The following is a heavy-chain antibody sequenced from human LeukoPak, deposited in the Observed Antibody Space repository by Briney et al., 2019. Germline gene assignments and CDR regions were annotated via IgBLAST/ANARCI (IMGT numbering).Heavy chain of an antibody. CDR3: ANDSPAHFDP. D-gene: IGHD2-2*01. CDR1: GGSFSGYY. V-gene: IGHV4-34*01. J-gene: IGHJ5*02. Sequence: SETLSLTCAVYGGSFSGYYWSWIRQPPGKGLEWIGEINHSGSTNYNPSLKSRVTISVDTSKNQFSLKLSSVTATDTAVYYCANDSPAHFDPWGQGTLVTVSS. CDR2: INHSGST.